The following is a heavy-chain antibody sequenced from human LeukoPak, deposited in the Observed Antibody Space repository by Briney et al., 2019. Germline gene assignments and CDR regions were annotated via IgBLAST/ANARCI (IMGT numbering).Heavy chain of an antibody. CDR3: AKGRITMIVAREFDY. D-gene: IGHD3-22*01. Sequence: GGSLRLSCAASGFTFNNYAMSWVRQAPGKGLEWVSTISASGSSTYYADSVKGRFAISRDNSKNTLYLQMNSLRAEDTAVYYCAKGRITMIVAREFDYWGQGTLVTVSS. V-gene: IGHV3-23*01. CDR1: GFTFNNYA. J-gene: IGHJ4*02. CDR2: ISASGSST.